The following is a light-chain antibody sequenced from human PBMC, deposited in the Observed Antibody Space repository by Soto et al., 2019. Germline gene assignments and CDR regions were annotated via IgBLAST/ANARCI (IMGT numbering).Light chain of an antibody. J-gene: IGLJ1*01. V-gene: IGLV2-8*01. CDR1: RSDVGGYNY. CDR2: EVN. Sequence: QSVLTQPPSASGSPGQSVTISCTGTRSDVGGYNYVSWYQQHPGKVPKLMVYEVNKRPSGVPDRFSGSKSGNTASLTVSGLQAEDEADYYCTSYAGGNNVFGTGTKFTVL. CDR3: TSYAGGNNV.